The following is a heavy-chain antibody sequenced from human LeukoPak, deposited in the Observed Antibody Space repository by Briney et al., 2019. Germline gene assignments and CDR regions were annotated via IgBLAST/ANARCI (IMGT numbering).Heavy chain of an antibody. CDR3: ARLYSQELDLLLLIGYYDY. CDR1: GYTFTANF. J-gene: IGHJ4*02. Sequence: ASVSVSYKTSGYTFTANFMQWVRQAPGQGLEWMGWINPNSGDTNSAHKFQGRVTMTRDTSISTAYMELSGLTSDNTAIYYCARLYSQELDLLLLIGYYDYWGQGTLVTVSS. D-gene: IGHD2-15*01. CDR2: INPNSGDT. V-gene: IGHV1-2*07.